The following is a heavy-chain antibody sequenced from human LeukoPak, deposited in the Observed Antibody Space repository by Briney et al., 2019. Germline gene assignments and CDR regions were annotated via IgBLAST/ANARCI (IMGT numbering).Heavy chain of an antibody. D-gene: IGHD2-15*01. CDR2: INPNSGGT. J-gene: IGHJ5*02. V-gene: IGHV1-2*04. CDR1: GYTFTGYY. CDR3: ARDSGGGGNWFDP. Sequence: ASVKVSCKASGYTFTGYYMHWVRPPPGQGLDWMGWINPNSGGTNYAQKFQGWVTMTRDTSISTAYMELSRLRSDDTAVYYCARDSGGGGNWFDPWGQGTLVTVSS.